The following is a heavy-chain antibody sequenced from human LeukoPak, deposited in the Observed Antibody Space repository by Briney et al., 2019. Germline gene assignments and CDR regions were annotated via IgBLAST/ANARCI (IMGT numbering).Heavy chain of an antibody. V-gene: IGHV3-23*01. D-gene: IGHD3-22*01. Sequence: GGSLRLSCAASGFTFSNYNMHWVRQAPGKGLEWVSTISGSGVNTDYADSVKGRFTISRDSSKNMLYLQMNSLRAEDTAVYYCAKGPILVISTQYFQHWGQGTLVSVSS. J-gene: IGHJ1*01. CDR1: GFTFSNYN. CDR2: ISGSGVNT. CDR3: AKGPILVISTQYFQH.